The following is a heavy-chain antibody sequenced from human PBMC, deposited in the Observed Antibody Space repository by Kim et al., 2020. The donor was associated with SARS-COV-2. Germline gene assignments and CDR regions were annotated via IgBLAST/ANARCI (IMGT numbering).Heavy chain of an antibody. D-gene: IGHD3-10*01. J-gene: IGHJ4*02. CDR3: ARELRSGY. Sequence: GYQTYAQKLQCRVTISRDTSASTAYIDLGSLRSEDMAVYYCARELRSGYWGQGTLVTVSS. CDR2: GYQ. V-gene: IGHV1-3*01.